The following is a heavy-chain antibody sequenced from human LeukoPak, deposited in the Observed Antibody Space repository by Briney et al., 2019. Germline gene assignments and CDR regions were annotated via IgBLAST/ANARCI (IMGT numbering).Heavy chain of an antibody. CDR1: GFTFSSYW. CDR3: ARVGSYGSPSDY. D-gene: IGHD3-16*01. CDR2: INSDGSST. Sequence: RGSLRLSSAASGFTFSSYWMHWVRQAPGKGLVWVSRINSDGSSTSYADSVKGRFTISRDNAKNTLYLQMNSLRAEDTAVYYCARVGSYGSPSDYWGQGTLVTVSS. J-gene: IGHJ4*02. V-gene: IGHV3-74*01.